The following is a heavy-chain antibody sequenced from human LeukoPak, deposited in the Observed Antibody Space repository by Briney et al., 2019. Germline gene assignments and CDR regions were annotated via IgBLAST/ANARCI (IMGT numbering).Heavy chain of an antibody. Sequence: GGSLRLSCTASGFTFSSYSLNWVRQAPGKGLEWVSSVSTGSNYIYYADSVKGRFTISRDNSKNTLYLQMNSLRAEDTAVYYCARDDTVTLAFDIWGQGTMVTVSS. CDR1: GFTFSSYS. CDR3: ARDDTVTLAFDI. D-gene: IGHD4-17*01. J-gene: IGHJ3*02. V-gene: IGHV3-21*01. CDR2: VSTGSNYI.